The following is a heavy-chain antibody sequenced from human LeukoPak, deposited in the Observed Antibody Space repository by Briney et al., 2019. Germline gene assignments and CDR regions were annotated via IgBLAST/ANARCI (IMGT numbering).Heavy chain of an antibody. CDR3: ARGVINWFDP. D-gene: IGHD3-10*01. J-gene: IGHJ5*02. CDR1: GYSISSGYY. Sequence: SETLSLTCTVSGYSISSGYYWGWIRQPPGKGLEWTGSVYHSGRTYYNPSLKSRVTISVDTSKNQFSLKLSSVTAADTAVYYCARGVINWFDPWGQGTLVTVSS. CDR2: VYHSGRT. V-gene: IGHV4-38-2*02.